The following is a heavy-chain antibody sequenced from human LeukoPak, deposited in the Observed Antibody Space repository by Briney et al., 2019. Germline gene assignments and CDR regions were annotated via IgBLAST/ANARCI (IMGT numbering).Heavy chain of an antibody. V-gene: IGHV3-21*01. CDR2: IGSTSYHI. J-gene: IGHJ4*02. CDR1: GFTFSNYA. Sequence: GGSLRLSCAASGFTFSNYAMNWVRQAPGKGLEWVSSIGSTSYHIYYADSVKGRFTISRDNAKNSLSLQMNSLRAEDTAVYYCARTGTIFAENWGQGTLVTVSS. CDR3: ARTGTIFAEN. D-gene: IGHD3-3*01.